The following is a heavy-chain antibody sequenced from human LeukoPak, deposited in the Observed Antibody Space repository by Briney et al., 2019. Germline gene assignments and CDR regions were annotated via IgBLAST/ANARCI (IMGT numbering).Heavy chain of an antibody. CDR1: GGSFSGYD. V-gene: IGHV4-34*01. Sequence: SETLSLTCAVYGGSFSGYDWSWIRQPPGKGLEWIGEINHSGSTNYNPSLTSRVTISVDTSKNQFSLKLSSLTAADTAVYYCARGEDYGGKSRWFDPWGQGTLVTVSS. J-gene: IGHJ5*02. CDR3: ARGEDYGGKSRWFDP. D-gene: IGHD4-23*01. CDR2: INHSGST.